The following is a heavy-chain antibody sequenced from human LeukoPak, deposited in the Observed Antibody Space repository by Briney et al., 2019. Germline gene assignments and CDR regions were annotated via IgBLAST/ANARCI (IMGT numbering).Heavy chain of an antibody. D-gene: IGHD5-18*01. J-gene: IGHJ4*02. CDR2: IYPADSDT. CDR1: GYTFSNYW. Sequence: GESLKISCQTSGYTFSNYWIGWVRQMPGKGLEWMGSIYPADSDTRYSPSFQGHVTISADESISTASLQWTSLKASDTAMYYCVTLLGSTAIDYWGQGTLVTVSS. V-gene: IGHV5-51*01. CDR3: VTLLGSTAIDY.